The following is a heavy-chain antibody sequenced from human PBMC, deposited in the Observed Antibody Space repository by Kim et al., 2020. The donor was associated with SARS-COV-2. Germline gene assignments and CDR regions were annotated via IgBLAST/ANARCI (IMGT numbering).Heavy chain of an antibody. Sequence: SETLSLTCTVSGGSISSYYWSWIRQPPGKGLEWIGYIYYSGSTNYNPSLKSRVTISVDTSKNQFSLKLSSVTAADTAVYYCARNSLVWELQRHWYFDLWGRGTLVTVSS. CDR1: GGSISSYY. D-gene: IGHD1-26*01. CDR3: ARNSLVWELQRHWYFDL. J-gene: IGHJ2*01. CDR2: IYYSGST. V-gene: IGHV4-59*01.